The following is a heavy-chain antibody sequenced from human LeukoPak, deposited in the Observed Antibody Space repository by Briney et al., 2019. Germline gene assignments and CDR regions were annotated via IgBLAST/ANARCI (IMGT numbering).Heavy chain of an antibody. D-gene: IGHD3-22*01. CDR2: INPNSGGT. CDR3: ARGDGNPSDYYYGDY. V-gene: IGHV1-2*02. Sequence: ASVKVSCKASGYTFTGYYMHGVRQAPGQGLEWMGWINPNSGGTNYAQKFQGRVTMTRDTSISTAYMELSRLSSDDPTVYNCARGDGNPSDYYYGDYWGQGTLVTVSS. J-gene: IGHJ4*02. CDR1: GYTFTGYY.